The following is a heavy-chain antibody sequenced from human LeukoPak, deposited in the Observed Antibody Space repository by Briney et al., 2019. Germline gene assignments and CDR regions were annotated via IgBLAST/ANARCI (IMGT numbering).Heavy chain of an antibody. CDR2: MNPNSGNT. J-gene: IGHJ3*02. Sequence: GASVKVSCKASGYTFTGYYMHWVRQATGQGLEWMGWMNPNSGNTGYAQNFQGRVSMTRSVSLATAYMELSSLRFEDTAVYYCAREDNWNAFDIWGQGTVVTVSS. CDR3: AREDNWNAFDI. CDR1: GYTFTGYY. D-gene: IGHD1-1*01. V-gene: IGHV1-8*02.